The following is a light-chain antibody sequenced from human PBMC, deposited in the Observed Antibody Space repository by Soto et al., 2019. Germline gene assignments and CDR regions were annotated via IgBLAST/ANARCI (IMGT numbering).Light chain of an antibody. Sequence: QSALTQPASVSGSPGQSITISCIGTSSDVGDYNYVSWYQQHPGKAPKLMIYDVSNQPSGVSNRFSGSKSGNTASLTISGLQAEDEADYYCSSYTISSISYVFGTGTKVTVL. CDR1: SSDVGDYNY. CDR2: DVS. J-gene: IGLJ1*01. CDR3: SSYTISSISYV. V-gene: IGLV2-14*01.